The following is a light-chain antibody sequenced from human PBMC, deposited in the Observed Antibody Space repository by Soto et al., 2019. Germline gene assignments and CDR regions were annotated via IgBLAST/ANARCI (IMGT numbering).Light chain of an antibody. CDR3: MQSLQSRT. CDR2: LGS. Sequence: DIVVTQSPLSLPGTPGEPASISCRSSQSLLQRNGYTYLDWYVQKPGQSPQLLSYLGSNRASGVTDRCSGNGTGTDVTLKISRVKAEDVGVYYCMQSLQSRTYGGGTKVEI. V-gene: IGKV2-28*01. J-gene: IGKJ4*01. CDR1: QSLLQRNGYTY.